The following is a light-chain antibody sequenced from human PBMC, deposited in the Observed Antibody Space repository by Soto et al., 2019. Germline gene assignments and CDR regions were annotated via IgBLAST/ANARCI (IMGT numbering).Light chain of an antibody. CDR2: GAS. J-gene: IGKJ5*01. Sequence: DIQLTQSPSSVSASVGDRVTITFRASQNIRSWLAWFQQKPGEAPKLLVYGASKLQNGVPSRYSGSGSGTEYTLTISCLQPEDFATYYGEQVNSFPITYGQGTLLEIK. CDR1: QNIRSW. CDR3: EQVNSFPIT. V-gene: IGKV1-12*01.